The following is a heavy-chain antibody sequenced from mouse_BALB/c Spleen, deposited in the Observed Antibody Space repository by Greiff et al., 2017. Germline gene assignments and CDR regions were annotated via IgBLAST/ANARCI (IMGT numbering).Heavy chain of an antibody. J-gene: IGHJ3*01. CDR2: INPGSGGT. Sequence: QVQLQQSGAELVRPGTSVKVSCKASGYAFTNYLIEWVKQRPGQGLEWIGVINPGSGGTNYNEKFKGKATLTADKSSSTAYMQLSSLTSDDSAVYFCARPIYYDYDGFAYWGQGTLVTVSA. CDR1: GYAFTNYL. CDR3: ARPIYYDYDGFAY. V-gene: IGHV1-54*01. D-gene: IGHD2-4*01.